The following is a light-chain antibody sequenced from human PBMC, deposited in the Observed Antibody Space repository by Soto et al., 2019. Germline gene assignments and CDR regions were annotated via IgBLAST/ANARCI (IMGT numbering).Light chain of an antibody. CDR2: GAS. V-gene: IGKV3-20*01. Sequence: IGLTQAPGTLALSPGERSTLSCRASQRVGSGYFAWYQEKPCETPRLLIYGASNRATGIPERFSGSWSGTAFTLRINRPETEDFEVYYCQQYGSTPGTFGQVTKVDIK. J-gene: IGKJ1*01. CDR3: QQYGSTPGT. CDR1: QRVGSGY.